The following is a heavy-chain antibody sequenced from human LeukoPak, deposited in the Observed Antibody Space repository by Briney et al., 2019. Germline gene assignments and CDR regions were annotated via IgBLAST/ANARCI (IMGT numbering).Heavy chain of an antibody. D-gene: IGHD3-22*01. V-gene: IGHV3-9*03. CDR2: ISWNSGSI. J-gene: IGHJ4*02. CDR3: AKADYYDSSGYYGIDY. Sequence: PGGSLRLSCAASGFTFDDYAMHWVRQAPGKGLEWVSGISWNSGSIGYADSVKGRFTISRDNAKNSLYLQMNSLRAEDMALYYCAKADYYDSSGYYGIDYWGQGTLVTVSS. CDR1: GFTFDDYA.